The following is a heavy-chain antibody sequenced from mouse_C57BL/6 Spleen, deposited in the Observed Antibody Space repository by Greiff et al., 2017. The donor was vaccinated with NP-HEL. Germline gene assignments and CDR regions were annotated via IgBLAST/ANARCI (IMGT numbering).Heavy chain of an antibody. CDR1: GFTFSSYA. D-gene: IGHD4-1*01. V-gene: IGHV5-4*01. Sequence: EVKLMESGGGLVKPGGSLKLSCAASGFTFSSYAMSWVRQTPEKRLEWVATISDGGSYTYYPDNVKGRFTISRDNAKNNLYLQMGHLKSEDTAMYYCARERETGTDYWGQGTTLTVSS. CDR2: ISDGGSYT. CDR3: ARERETGTDY. J-gene: IGHJ2*01.